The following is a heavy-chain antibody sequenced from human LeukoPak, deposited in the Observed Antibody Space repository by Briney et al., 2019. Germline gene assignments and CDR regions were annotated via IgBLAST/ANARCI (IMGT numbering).Heavy chain of an antibody. Sequence: GGSLRLSCAASGFTFSSYSMNWVRQAPGKGLEWVSYISSSSSTIYYADSVKGRFTISRDNAKNSLYLQMNSLRAEDTAVYYCAKEQITMIRGVKRYYFDYWGQGTLVTVSS. V-gene: IGHV3-48*04. D-gene: IGHD3-10*01. CDR2: ISSSSSTI. CDR1: GFTFSSYS. J-gene: IGHJ4*02. CDR3: AKEQITMIRGVKRYYFDY.